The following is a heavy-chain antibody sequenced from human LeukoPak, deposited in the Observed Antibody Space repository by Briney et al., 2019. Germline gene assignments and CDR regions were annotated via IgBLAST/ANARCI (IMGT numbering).Heavy chain of an antibody. D-gene: IGHD3-10*01. CDR2: ISNSDTTI. CDR1: EFTFRSYE. J-gene: IGHJ6*02. Sequence: GGSLRLSCAASEFTFRSYEMNWVRQVPGKGLEWISYISNSDTTIDYADSVKGRFTISRDNAKNSLYLQMNSLRVEDTAVYYCARGLVGYYAMDVWGQGTTVTVSS. CDR3: ARGLVGYYAMDV. V-gene: IGHV3-48*03.